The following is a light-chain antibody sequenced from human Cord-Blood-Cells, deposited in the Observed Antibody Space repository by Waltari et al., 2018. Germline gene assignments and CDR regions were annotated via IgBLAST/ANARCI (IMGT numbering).Light chain of an antibody. V-gene: IGKV3-20*01. CDR3: QQYGSSPT. Sequence: EIVLTQSPGTLSLSPGERATLSCRASQSVSSSYLACDQQKPGQAPRLLIYGASSRATGIPDRFSGSGSGTDFTLTISRLEPEDFAVYYCQQYGSSPTFGQGTKVEIK. CDR1: QSVSSSY. CDR2: GAS. J-gene: IGKJ1*01.